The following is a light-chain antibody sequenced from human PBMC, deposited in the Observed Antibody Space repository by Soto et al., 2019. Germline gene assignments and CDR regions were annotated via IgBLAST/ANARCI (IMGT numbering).Light chain of an antibody. Sequence: IQMTQSPSSLSASVGDRVIITCRSDHSINNYLNWYQQRPWKVPKLLIYAASTLQSGVPSRFSGSGSGRVFTLTINSLQPEDFATYYCQQSYSTLGTFGRGTRVEI. J-gene: IGKJ2*01. CDR3: QQSYSTLGT. CDR1: HSINNY. CDR2: AAS. V-gene: IGKV1-39*01.